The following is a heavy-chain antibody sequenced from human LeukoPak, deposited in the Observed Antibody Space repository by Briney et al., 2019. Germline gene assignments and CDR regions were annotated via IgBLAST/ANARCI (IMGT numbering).Heavy chain of an antibody. V-gene: IGHV1-18*01. D-gene: IGHD3-22*01. CDR2: INSYNDNT. CDR3: VSNYYDGSGYLDFDY. J-gene: IGHJ4*02. CDR1: GYTFTSYA. Sequence: ASVKVSCKASGYTFTSYAMNWVRQAPGQGLEWMGWINSYNDNTNYAQKLQGRVTMTTDTSTSTAYMELRSLRSDDTAVYWCVSNYYDGSGYLDFDYWGQGTLVTVSS.